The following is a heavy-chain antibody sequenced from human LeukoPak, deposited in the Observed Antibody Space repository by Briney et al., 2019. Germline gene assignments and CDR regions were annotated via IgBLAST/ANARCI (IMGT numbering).Heavy chain of an antibody. J-gene: IGHJ4*02. V-gene: IGHV4-59*01. Sequence: AETLSLTCAVSGGSISSYYWSWIRQPPGRGLEWIGYISYGGSTNYNPSPTSRVTISVDTSKPQSPLNLNSAAAAVTGVYYCARGGSSAGRRWGQGTLVSVSS. CDR1: GGSISSYY. CDR3: ARGGSSAGRR. CDR2: ISYGGST. D-gene: IGHD6-19*01.